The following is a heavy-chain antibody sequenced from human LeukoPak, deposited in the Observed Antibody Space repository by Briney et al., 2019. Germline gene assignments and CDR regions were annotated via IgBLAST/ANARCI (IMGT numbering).Heavy chain of an antibody. CDR1: GFTFSSYA. J-gene: IGHJ4*02. V-gene: IGHV3-30*04. CDR3: ARVAGDSYCGGDCYGAFDY. CDR2: ISYDGSNK. Sequence: GGSLRLSCAASGFTFSSYAMHWVRQAPGKGLEWVAVISYDGSNKYYADSVKGRFTISRDNSKNTLYLQMNSLRAEDTAVYYCARVAGDSYCGGDCYGAFDYWGQGTLVSVSS. D-gene: IGHD2-21*02.